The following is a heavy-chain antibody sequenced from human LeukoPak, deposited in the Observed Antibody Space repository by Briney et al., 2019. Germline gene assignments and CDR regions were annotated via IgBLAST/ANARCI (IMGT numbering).Heavy chain of an antibody. D-gene: IGHD4-23*01. CDR3: ARDRGKTSPYYYVDV. J-gene: IGHJ6*03. CDR2: ISSSSYM. Sequence: GGSLRLSCAVSGFTFSTYSMHWVRQAPGKGLEWVSSISSSSYMNYADSVKGRFTISRDNAENSLYLQMNSLRAEDTAVYYCARDRGKTSPYYYVDVWGKGTTVTVSS. V-gene: IGHV3-21*01. CDR1: GFTFSTYS.